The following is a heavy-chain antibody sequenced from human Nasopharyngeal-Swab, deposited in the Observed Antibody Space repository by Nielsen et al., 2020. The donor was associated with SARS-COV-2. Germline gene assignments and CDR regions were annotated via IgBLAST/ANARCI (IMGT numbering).Heavy chain of an antibody. CDR3: ARQYQNYFGSGDYHGAFDI. CDR1: GYSFSNYW. V-gene: IGHV5-10-1*01. Sequence: GGSLRLSCEGSGYSFSNYWISWVRQVPGKGLEWMGKVDPSDAYTDYSPSIRGHVPISVDRSISTAYLQWSSLKASDTAMYYCARQYQNYFGSGDYHGAFDIWGQGTMVTVSS. CDR2: VDPSDAYT. D-gene: IGHD3-10*01. J-gene: IGHJ3*02.